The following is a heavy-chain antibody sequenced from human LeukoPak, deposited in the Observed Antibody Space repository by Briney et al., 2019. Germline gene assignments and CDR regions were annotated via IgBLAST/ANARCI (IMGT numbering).Heavy chain of an antibody. V-gene: IGHV3-21*01. CDR1: GGSISSSS. CDR2: ISSSSTYI. CDR3: ASGYYYFDY. D-gene: IGHD3-22*01. J-gene: IGHJ4*02. Sequence: KPSETLSLTCTVSGGSISSSSAYWGWIRQPPGKGLEWVSSISSSSTYISYADSVKGRFTISRDNAKNSLYLQMNSLRAEDTAVYYCASGYYYFDYWGQGTLVTVSS.